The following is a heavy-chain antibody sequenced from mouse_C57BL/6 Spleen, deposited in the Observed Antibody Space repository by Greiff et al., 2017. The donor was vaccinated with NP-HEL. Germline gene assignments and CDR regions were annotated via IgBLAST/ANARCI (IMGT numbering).Heavy chain of an antibody. CDR3: TRDPLPYYYGSSVFDY. CDR2: IDPETGGT. CDR1: GYTFTDYE. V-gene: IGHV1-15*01. Sequence: VQLQESGAELVRPGASVTLSCKASGYTFTDYEMHWVKQTPVHGLEWIGAIDPETGGTAYNQKFKGKAILTADKSSSTAYMELRSLTSEDSAVYYCTRDPLPYYYGSSVFDYWGQGTTLTVSS. D-gene: IGHD1-1*01. J-gene: IGHJ2*01.